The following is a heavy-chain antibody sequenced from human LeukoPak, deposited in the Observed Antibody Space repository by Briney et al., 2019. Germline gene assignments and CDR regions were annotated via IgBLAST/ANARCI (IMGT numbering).Heavy chain of an antibody. J-gene: IGHJ3*02. CDR1: GFTFSSYA. V-gene: IGHV3-23*01. D-gene: IGHD3-10*01. Sequence: GGSLRLSCAASGFTFSSYAMSWVRQAPGKGLEWVSGISGSGGSTYCADSVKGRFTISRDNSKNTLYLEMNSLRADDTAVYYCAKDRGGSGSYYYSAFDIWGQGTMVTVSS. CDR2: ISGSGGST. CDR3: AKDRGGSGSYYYSAFDI.